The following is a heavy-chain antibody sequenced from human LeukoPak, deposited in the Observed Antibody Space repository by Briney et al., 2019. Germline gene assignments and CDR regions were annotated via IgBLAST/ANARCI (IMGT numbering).Heavy chain of an antibody. J-gene: IGHJ4*02. V-gene: IGHV3-30-3*01. CDR2: IPYDGSNK. CDR1: GFTFSSYA. D-gene: IGHD3-10*01. Sequence: GGSLRLSCAASGFTFSSYAMHWVRQAPGKGLEWVAVIPYDGSNKYYADSVKGRFTISRDNSKNTLYLQMNSLRAEDTAVYYCARGRSGSGYYFDYWGQGTLVTVSS. CDR3: ARGRSGSGYYFDY.